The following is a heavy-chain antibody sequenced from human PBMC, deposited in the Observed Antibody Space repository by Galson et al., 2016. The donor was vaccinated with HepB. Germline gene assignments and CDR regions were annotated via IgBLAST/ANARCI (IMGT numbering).Heavy chain of an antibody. J-gene: IGHJ4*02. D-gene: IGHD3-16*01. V-gene: IGHV3-66*01. Sequence: SLRLSCAASGFTVSSNYMNWVRQAPGKGLEWVSVIYSSGTTYYADSVKGRFTISRDISKNALYLQMNSLRAEDTAVYYCAREKGGHVMGDTLRPFDCWGRGTQVTVSS. CDR1: GFTVSSNY. CDR3: AREKGGHVMGDTLRPFDC. CDR2: IYSSGTT.